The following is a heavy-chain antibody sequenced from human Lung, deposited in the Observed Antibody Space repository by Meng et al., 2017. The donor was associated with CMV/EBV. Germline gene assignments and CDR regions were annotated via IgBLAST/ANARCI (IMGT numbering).Heavy chain of an antibody. J-gene: IGHJ4*02. CDR2: INHSGST. V-gene: IGHV4-34*01. D-gene: IGHD6-13*01. Sequence: QVQLQQWGAGLLKPSETLSLTCAVYGESFSGYYWSWIRQPPGKGLEWIGEINHSGSTNYNPSLKSRVTISVDTSKNQFSLKLSSVTAADTAVYYCARASARVAAAGRRDLRYWGQGTLVTVYS. CDR1: GESFSGYY. CDR3: ARASARVAAAGRRDLRY.